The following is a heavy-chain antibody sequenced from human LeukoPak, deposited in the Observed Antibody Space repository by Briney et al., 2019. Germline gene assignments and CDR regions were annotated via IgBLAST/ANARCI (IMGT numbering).Heavy chain of an antibody. D-gene: IGHD4-23*01. CDR2: SNPNSGCT. CDR1: GYTFTGYY. V-gene: IGHV1-2*02. CDR3: ASGNGAY. J-gene: IGHJ4*02. Sequence: ASVKVSCKASGYTFTGYYMHWVRQAPGQGLEWRGWSNPNSGCTNYEQKFQGRVTMTRDTSISTAYMELSRLRSDDPAVYSCASGNGAYWGQATLVTVSS.